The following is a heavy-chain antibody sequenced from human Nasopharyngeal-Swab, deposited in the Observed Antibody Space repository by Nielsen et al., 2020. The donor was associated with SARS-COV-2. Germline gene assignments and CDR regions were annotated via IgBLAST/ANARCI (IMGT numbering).Heavy chain of an antibody. CDR1: GGTFSSHA. CDR3: ARQDVVVPAAKSKKYYMDV. V-gene: IGHV1-69*13. J-gene: IGHJ6*03. Sequence: SVKVSCKASGGTFSSHAISWVRQAPGQGLEWMGGIIPIFGTANYAQKFQGRVTITADESTSTAYMELSSLRSEDTAVYYCARQDVVVPAAKSKKYYMDVWGKGTTVTVSS. D-gene: IGHD2-2*01. CDR2: IIPIFGTA.